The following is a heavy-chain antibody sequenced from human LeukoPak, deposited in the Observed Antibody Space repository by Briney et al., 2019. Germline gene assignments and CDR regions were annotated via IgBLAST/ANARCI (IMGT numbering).Heavy chain of an antibody. Sequence: SQTLSLTCSVSGGSISGFYWSWIRQPPGKGLEWIGYIYYSGSTNYNPSLKSRVTISVDTSKNQFSLKLSSVTAADTAVYYCARETYYYGMDVWGQGTTVTVSS. CDR1: GGSISGFY. CDR2: IYYSGST. J-gene: IGHJ6*02. V-gene: IGHV4-59*01. CDR3: ARETYYYGMDV.